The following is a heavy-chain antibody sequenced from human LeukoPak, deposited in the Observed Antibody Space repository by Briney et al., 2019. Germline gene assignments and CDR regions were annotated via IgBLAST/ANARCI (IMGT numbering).Heavy chain of an antibody. V-gene: IGHV4-4*02. Sequence: SGTLSLTCAVSGGSISSSNWWSWVRQPPVKGLEWIGEIYHSGSTNYNPSLKSRVTISVDKSKNQFSLRLSSVTTADTAVYYCARRTVSHDTSSVGNWLDPWGQGTLVTVSS. J-gene: IGHJ5*02. CDR1: GGSISSSNW. CDR2: IYHSGST. D-gene: IGHD6-6*01. CDR3: ARRTVSHDTSSVGNWLDP.